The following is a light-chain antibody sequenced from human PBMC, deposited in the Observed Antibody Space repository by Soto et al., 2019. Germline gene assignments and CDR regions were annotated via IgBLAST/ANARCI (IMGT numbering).Light chain of an antibody. CDR3: QYYDSSLSAPYV. V-gene: IGLV1-40*01. Sequence: QSVLTQPPSVSGAPGQRVTISCTGSSSNIGARFDVYWYQHIPGTAPKLLIYGNSNRPSGVPDRFSGSKSGTSASLAITGLQAEDEAEYYCQYYDSSLSAPYVFGTGTKVTVL. CDR2: GNS. CDR1: SSNIGARFD. J-gene: IGLJ1*01.